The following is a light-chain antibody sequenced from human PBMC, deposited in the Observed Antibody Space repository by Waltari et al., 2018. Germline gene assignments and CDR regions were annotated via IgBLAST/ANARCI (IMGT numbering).Light chain of an antibody. CDR1: QSILYRSSNRNA. CDR2: WAA. CDR3: QQYYNAPLT. V-gene: IGKV4-1*01. Sequence: DIVMTQSPDSLAVSLGERATINCKSSQSILYRSSNRNALAWYQQTPGQPPKLLFVWAATRESGAPDRFSVSGSGTDFTLTISSLQAEDVAVYYCQQYYNAPLTFGGGTKVEIK. J-gene: IGKJ4*01.